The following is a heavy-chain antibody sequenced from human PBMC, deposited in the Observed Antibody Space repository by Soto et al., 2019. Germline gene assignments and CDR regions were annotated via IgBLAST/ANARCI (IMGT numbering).Heavy chain of an antibody. CDR2: INPNSGGT. D-gene: IGHD6-13*01. V-gene: IGHV1-2*04. J-gene: IGHJ5*02. Sequence: QLRRVQPGAGGKKPGPSLKVSCKPLGYTLTGYILHWLGQAPGKGLEGMGWINPNSGGTNYAQKFQGWVTMTRDTSISTAYMELSRLRSDDTAVYYCARAPGYSSSWYVDWFDPWGQGTLVTVSS. CDR1: GYTLTGYI. CDR3: ARAPGYSSSWYVDWFDP.